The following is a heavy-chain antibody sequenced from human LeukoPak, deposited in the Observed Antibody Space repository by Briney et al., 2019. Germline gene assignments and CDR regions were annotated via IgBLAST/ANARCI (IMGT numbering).Heavy chain of an antibody. Sequence: GGSLRLSCAASGFTFSSYEMNWVRQAPGKGLEWVSYISSNGSTIYYADSVKGRFTISRDNAKNSLYLQMNTLRAEDTAVYYCARDQFSGSYPLDYWGQGTLVTVSS. CDR3: ARDQFSGSYPLDY. J-gene: IGHJ4*02. V-gene: IGHV3-48*03. CDR1: GFTFSSYE. D-gene: IGHD1-26*01. CDR2: ISSNGSTI.